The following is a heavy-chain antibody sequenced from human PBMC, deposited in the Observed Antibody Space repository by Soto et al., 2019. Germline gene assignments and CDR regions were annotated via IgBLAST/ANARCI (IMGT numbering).Heavy chain of an antibody. D-gene: IGHD2-8*01. Sequence: VGSLRLSCAASGFTFSSYAMSWVRQAPGKGLEWVSAISGSGGSTYYADSVKGRFTISRDNSKNTLYLQMNSLRAEDTAVYYCAKDRAVMVYASFDYWGQGTLVTVSS. CDR3: AKDRAVMVYASFDY. V-gene: IGHV3-23*01. CDR2: ISGSGGST. CDR1: GFTFSSYA. J-gene: IGHJ4*02.